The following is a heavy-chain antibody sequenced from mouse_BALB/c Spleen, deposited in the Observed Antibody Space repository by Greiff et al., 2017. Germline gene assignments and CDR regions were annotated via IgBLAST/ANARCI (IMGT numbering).Heavy chain of an antibody. J-gene: IGHJ3*01. D-gene: IGHD4-1*01. Sequence: VQLQQSGAELARPGASVKLSCKASGYTFTSYWMQWVKQRPGQGLEWIGAIYPGDGDTRYTQKFKGKATLTADKSSSTAYMQLSSLASEDSAVYFCARTGTGPWFAYWGQGTLVTVSA. V-gene: IGHV1-87*01. CDR3: ARTGTGPWFAY. CDR1: GYTFTSYW. CDR2: IYPGDGDT.